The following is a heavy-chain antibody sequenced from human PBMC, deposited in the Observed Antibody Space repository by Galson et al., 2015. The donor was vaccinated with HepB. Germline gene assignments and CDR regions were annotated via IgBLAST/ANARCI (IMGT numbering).Heavy chain of an antibody. CDR2: IYPGDFDT. D-gene: IGHD2-21*01. CDR1: GYTFANYW. CDR3: ARRERSCFDGNCDFYWFDS. J-gene: IGHJ5*01. Sequence: QSGAEVKKPGESLKISCKASGYTFANYWIGWVRQMPGKGLEWMGIIYPGDFDTRYSPSFQGRVSTSADKSITTVYLQWSSLKASGTAIYYCARRERSCFDGNCDFYWFDSWGQGTLVTVSS. V-gene: IGHV5-51*01.